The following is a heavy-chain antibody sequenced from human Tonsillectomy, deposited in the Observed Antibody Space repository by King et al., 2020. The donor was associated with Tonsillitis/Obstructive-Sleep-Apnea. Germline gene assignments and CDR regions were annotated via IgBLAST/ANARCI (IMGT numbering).Heavy chain of an antibody. CDR3: AHSKDFWSGYYFDY. J-gene: IGHJ4*02. CDR1: GFSLSTSGVG. CDR2: IYWDDDK. D-gene: IGHD3-3*01. V-gene: IGHV2-5*02. Sequence: ITLKESGPTLVKPTQTLTLTCTFSGFSLSTSGVGVGWIRQPPGKALEWLALIYWDDDKSYSPSLKSRLTITKDTSENQVVLTMTNMDPVDTATYYCAHSKDFWSGYYFDYWGQGTLVTVSS.